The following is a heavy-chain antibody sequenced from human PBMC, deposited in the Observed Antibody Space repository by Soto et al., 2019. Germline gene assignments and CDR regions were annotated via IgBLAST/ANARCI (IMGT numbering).Heavy chain of an antibody. CDR3: ARDRATYYYGSGSYSYFDY. CDR1: GGSISSGGYY. Sequence: SETLSLTCTVSGGSISSGGYYWSWIRQPPGKGLEWIGEIYHSGSTNYNPSLKSRVTISVDKSKNQFSLKLSPVTAADTAVYYCARDRATYYYGSGSYSYFDYWGQGTLVTVSS. D-gene: IGHD3-10*01. J-gene: IGHJ4*02. CDR2: IYHSGST. V-gene: IGHV4-39*07.